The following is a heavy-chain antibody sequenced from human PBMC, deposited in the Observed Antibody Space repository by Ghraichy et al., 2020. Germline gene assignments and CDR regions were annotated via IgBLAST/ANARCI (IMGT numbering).Heavy chain of an antibody. D-gene: IGHD4-11*01. CDR1: GFTFSSYS. CDR2: ISSSSSYI. CDR3: ARPRGYSNGNYYYGMDV. J-gene: IGHJ6*02. Sequence: GGSLRLSCAASGFTFSSYSMNWVRQAPGKGLEWVSSISSSSSYIYYADSVKGRFTISRDNAKNSLYLQMNSLRAEDTAVYYCARPRGYSNGNYYYGMDVWGQGTTVTVSS. V-gene: IGHV3-21*01.